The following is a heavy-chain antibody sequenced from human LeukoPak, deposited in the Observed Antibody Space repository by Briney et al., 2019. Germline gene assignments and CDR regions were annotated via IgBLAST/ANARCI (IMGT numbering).Heavy chain of an antibody. J-gene: IGHJ4*02. D-gene: IGHD3-22*01. CDR1: GFTFSIYG. CDR2: LSASGAKT. Sequence: GGSLRLSCAASGFTFSIYGMSWVRQVPGKGLEWVSALSASGAKTYYADSVKGRFTISRDNSKNTLYLQMNSLRAEDTAVYYCAKEDTMIVVVTATFDYWGQGTLVTVSS. CDR3: AKEDTMIVVVTATFDY. V-gene: IGHV3-23*01.